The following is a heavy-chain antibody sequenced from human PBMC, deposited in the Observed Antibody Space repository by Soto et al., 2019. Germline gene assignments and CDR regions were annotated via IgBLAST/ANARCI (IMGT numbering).Heavy chain of an antibody. J-gene: IGHJ5*02. Sequence: EVQLVESGGGLVQPGGSLRLSCAASGFTFSSYRMSWVRQAPGKGLEWVANIKQDGSEKYYVDSVKGRFTISSDNAKNSLYLQMNSLRAEDTAVYYCASEKGGWFDPWGQGTLVTVSS. CDR3: ASEKGGWFDP. V-gene: IGHV3-7*01. CDR1: GFTFSSYR. CDR2: IKQDGSEK.